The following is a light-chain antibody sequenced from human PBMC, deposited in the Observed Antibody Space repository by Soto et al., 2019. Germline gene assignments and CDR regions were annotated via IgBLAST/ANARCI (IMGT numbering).Light chain of an antibody. CDR3: QQYNNWPPVT. Sequence: EMVLTPSPATVHVTPRERATXTRRASQSVSSDLAWYQQKPGQAPRLLIYGASTRATDIPARFSGSGSGTEFTLTISSLQSEDFAVYYWQQYNNWPPVTF. CDR1: QSVSSD. V-gene: IGKV3-15*01. CDR2: GAS. J-gene: IGKJ5*01.